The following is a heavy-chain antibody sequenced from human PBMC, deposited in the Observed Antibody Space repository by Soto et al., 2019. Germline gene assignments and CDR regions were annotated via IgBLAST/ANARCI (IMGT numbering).Heavy chain of an antibody. CDR1: GFTFSDYT. Sequence: EVQLLDSGGGLVRPGGSLTLSCAASGFTFSDYTMTWVRQAPGKVLECISVILADFNTYYAGSVRGRFTISRDNSKNTLSLEMDSLRAEDTAVYYCARRVEGYFDYWGQGALVTVSS. J-gene: IGHJ4*02. CDR3: ARRVEGYFDY. CDR2: ILADFNT. V-gene: IGHV3-23*03.